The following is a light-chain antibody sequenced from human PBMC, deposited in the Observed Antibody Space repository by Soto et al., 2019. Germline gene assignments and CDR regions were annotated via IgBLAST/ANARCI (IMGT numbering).Light chain of an antibody. CDR1: SSDVGGYNY. CDR3: SSYTSSSTLAVV. V-gene: IGLV2-14*01. CDR2: EVS. Sequence: QSALTQPASASGSPGQSITISCTGTSSDVGGYNYVSWYQQHPGKAPKLMIYEVSNRPSGVSNRFSGSRSGNTASLTISGLQAEDEADYYCSSYTSSSTLAVVFGGGTQLTVL. J-gene: IGLJ2*01.